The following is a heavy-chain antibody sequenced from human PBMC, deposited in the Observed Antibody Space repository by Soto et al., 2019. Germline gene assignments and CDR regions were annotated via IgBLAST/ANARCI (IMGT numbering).Heavy chain of an antibody. D-gene: IGHD3-9*01. V-gene: IGHV4-39*01. CDR1: GGSISSSSYY. CDR3: ARQVENYDILTGYYPSYYFDY. CDR2: IFYRGST. Sequence: QLQLQESGPGLVKPSETLSLTCTVSGGSISSSSYYWGWIRQPPGKGLEWIGSIFYRGSTYYNPSLKSRVTIFVDTSKNQFSLKLSSVTAADTAVYSCARQVENYDILTGYYPSYYFDYWGQGTLVTVSS. J-gene: IGHJ4*02.